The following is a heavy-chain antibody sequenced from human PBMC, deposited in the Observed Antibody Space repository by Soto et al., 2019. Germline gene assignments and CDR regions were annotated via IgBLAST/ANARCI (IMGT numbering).Heavy chain of an antibody. D-gene: IGHD3-9*01. J-gene: IGHJ6*03. CDR2: ISYDGGNT. CDR1: GFTFSRYG. Sequence: EGSLRLSCAASGFTFSRYGMHWVRQAPGKGLEWVTIISYDGGNTYYADSVKGRFTISRDNSKNTLYLQMNSLRAEDTAVYYCAKIPFYDILTGYPTRYYYYYMDVRGKGTTVTVSS. V-gene: IGHV3-30*18. CDR3: AKIPFYDILTGYPTRYYYYYMDV.